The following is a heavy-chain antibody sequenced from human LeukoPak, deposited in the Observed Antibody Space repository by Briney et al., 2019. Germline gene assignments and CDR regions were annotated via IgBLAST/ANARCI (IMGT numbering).Heavy chain of an antibody. Sequence: PGGSLRLSCAASGFTFSSYSMNWVRQAPGKGLEWVSSISSSSSYIYYADSVKGRFTISRDNGKNSLYLQMNSLRAEDTAVYYCARDFNYYDRSGYYSTIDYWGQGTLVTVSS. CDR2: ISSSSSYI. V-gene: IGHV3-21*01. J-gene: IGHJ4*02. CDR3: ARDFNYYDRSGYYSTIDY. D-gene: IGHD3-22*01. CDR1: GFTFSSYS.